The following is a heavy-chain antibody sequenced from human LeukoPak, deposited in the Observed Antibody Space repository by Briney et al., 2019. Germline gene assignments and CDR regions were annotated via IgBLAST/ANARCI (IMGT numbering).Heavy chain of an antibody. CDR3: ARSRHDYGDYFDY. Sequence: PGGSLRLSCAASGFTFSSYSMNWVRQAPGKGLEWVSYISSSSSTIYYADSVKGRFTISRDNAKNSLYLQMNSLRAEDTAVYYCARSRHDYGDYFDYWGQGTLVTVSS. J-gene: IGHJ4*02. D-gene: IGHD4-17*01. CDR2: ISSSSSTI. CDR1: GFTFSSYS. V-gene: IGHV3-48*01.